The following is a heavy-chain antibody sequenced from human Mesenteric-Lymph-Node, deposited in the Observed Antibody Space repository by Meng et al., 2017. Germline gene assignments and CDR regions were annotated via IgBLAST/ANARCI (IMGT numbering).Heavy chain of an antibody. D-gene: IGHD1-26*01. CDR3: ARKSEWEPNDAFDI. CDR1: GFTFSSYS. V-gene: IGHV3-21*01. J-gene: IGHJ3*02. CDR2: ISSSSSYI. Sequence: GSLRLSCAASGFTFSSYSMNWVRQAPGKGLEWVSSISSSSSYIYYADSVKGRFTISRDNAKNSLYLQMNSLRAEDTAVYYCARKSEWEPNDAFDIWGQGTMVTVSS.